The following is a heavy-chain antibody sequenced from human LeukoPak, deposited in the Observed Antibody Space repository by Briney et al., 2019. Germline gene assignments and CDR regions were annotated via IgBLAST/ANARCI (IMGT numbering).Heavy chain of an antibody. Sequence: ASVKVSCKASGYTFINFAINWGRQAPGQRPEWMGWINAGNGNTKYSQKFQGRVTITRDTSASTAYVELSSMTSEDTAVYYCARGPRAAAVDYWGQGTLVTVSS. CDR2: INAGNGNT. D-gene: IGHD6-13*01. CDR3: ARGPRAAAVDY. J-gene: IGHJ4*02. V-gene: IGHV1-3*01. CDR1: GYTFINFA.